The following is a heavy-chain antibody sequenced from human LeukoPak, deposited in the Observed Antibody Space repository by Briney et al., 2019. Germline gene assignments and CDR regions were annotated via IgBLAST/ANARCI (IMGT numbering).Heavy chain of an antibody. V-gene: IGHV1-18*01. D-gene: IGHD6-6*01. CDR3: ARGAAQYSSFRY. CDR1: G. CDR2: ISAYNGNT. Sequence: GXXXXRQAPGQGVEWMGWISAYNGNTNYAQKLQGRVTITTDTSTSTAYMELRSLRSDDTAVYYCARGAAQYSSFRYWGQGTLXTV. J-gene: IGHJ4*02.